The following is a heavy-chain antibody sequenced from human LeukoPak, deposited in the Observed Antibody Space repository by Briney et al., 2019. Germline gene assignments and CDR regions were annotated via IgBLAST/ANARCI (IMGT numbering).Heavy chain of an antibody. CDR1: GLTVSNVW. D-gene: IGHD3-22*01. CDR2: IKSKKDGGTT. J-gene: IGHJ4*02. CDR3: TQGSGFYYDY. Sequence: PGGSLRLACAVYGLTVSNVWMNWVRQAPGKGLDWIGRIKSKKDGGTTEFAAPVRGRFTISRDDSQNTLYLQMNSLTSDDTAVYYCTQGSGFYYDYWGQGTLVNVSS. V-gene: IGHV3-15*07.